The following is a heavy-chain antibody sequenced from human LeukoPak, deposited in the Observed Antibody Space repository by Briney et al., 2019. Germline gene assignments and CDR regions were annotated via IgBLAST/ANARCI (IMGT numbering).Heavy chain of an antibody. Sequence: ASVKVSCKASGYTFTSYYIHWVRQAPGQGLEWMGIINPSGGSTTYAQKFHGRVTMTRDTSTSTVYMELSSLRSEDTAVYYCATFEMSAYCGGDCSYNWFDPWGQGTLVTVSS. J-gene: IGHJ5*02. V-gene: IGHV1-46*01. D-gene: IGHD2-21*02. CDR1: GYTFTSYY. CDR3: ATFEMSAYCGGDCSYNWFDP. CDR2: INPSGGST.